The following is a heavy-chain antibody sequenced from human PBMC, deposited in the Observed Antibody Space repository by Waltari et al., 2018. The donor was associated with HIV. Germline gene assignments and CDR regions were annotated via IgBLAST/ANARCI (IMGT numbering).Heavy chain of an antibody. CDR2: IKSKTDGGTT. CDR3: TTDPSSGWFLGYYYGMDV. V-gene: IGHV3-15*01. D-gene: IGHD6-19*01. Sequence: EVQLVASGGGLVKPGGSLRLSCAASGFTCGNDWMSGFGKAPGKGREWVGRIKSKTDGGTTDYAAPVKGRFTISRDDSKNTLYLQMNSLKTEDTAVYYCTTDPSSGWFLGYYYGMDVWGQGTTVTVSS. CDR1: GFTCGNDW. J-gene: IGHJ6*02.